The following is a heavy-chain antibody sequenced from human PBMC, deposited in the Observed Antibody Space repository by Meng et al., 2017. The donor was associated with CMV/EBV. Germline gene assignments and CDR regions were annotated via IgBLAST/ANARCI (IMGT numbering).Heavy chain of an antibody. Sequence: GRSLRLSCAASGFAFSSYAMSWVRQAPGKGLEWVSAISGSGGSTYYADSVKGRFTISRDNSKNTLYLQMNSLRAEDTAVYYCAKISGRTVSPYCSSTSCYTGRGYFDYWGQGTLVTVSS. J-gene: IGHJ4*02. D-gene: IGHD2-2*02. V-gene: IGHV3-23*01. CDR3: AKISGRTVSPYCSSTSCYTGRGYFDY. CDR2: ISGSGGST. CDR1: GFAFSSYA.